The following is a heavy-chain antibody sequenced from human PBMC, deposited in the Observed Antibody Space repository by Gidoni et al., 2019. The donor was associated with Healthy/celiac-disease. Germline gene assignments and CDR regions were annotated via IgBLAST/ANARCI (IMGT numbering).Heavy chain of an antibody. CDR1: GFTFSSYE. D-gene: IGHD2-15*01. CDR3: ARDDRVLVVVAATATAHYGMDV. Sequence: EVQLVESGGGLVQPGGSLRLSCAASGFTFSSYELHWVRQAPGKGLEWVSYISSSGSTIYYADSVKGRFTISRDNAKNSLYLQMNSLRAEDTAVYYCARDDRVLVVVAATATAHYGMDVWGQGTTVTVSS. J-gene: IGHJ6*02. V-gene: IGHV3-48*03. CDR2: ISSSGSTI.